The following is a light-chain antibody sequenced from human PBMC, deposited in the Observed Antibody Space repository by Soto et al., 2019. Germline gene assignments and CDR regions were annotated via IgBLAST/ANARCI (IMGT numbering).Light chain of an antibody. V-gene: IGKV3-11*01. Sequence: EIVLTQSPATLSLSPGERATLSCRASQSISSDLAWYQQIPGQAPRLLIYDASNRATGIPARFSGSGSGTDFTLTISSLEPEDFAVYYCQQRRNWPPFTFGQGTRLEIK. CDR3: QQRRNWPPFT. CDR1: QSISSD. CDR2: DAS. J-gene: IGKJ5*01.